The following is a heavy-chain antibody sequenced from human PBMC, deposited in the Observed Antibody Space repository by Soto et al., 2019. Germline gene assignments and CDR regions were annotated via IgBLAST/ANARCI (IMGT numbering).Heavy chain of an antibody. Sequence: QVQLVQSGAEVKKPGASVKVSCKASGYTFTSYGISWVRQAPGQGLEWMGWISAYNGNTNYAQKLQGRVTMTTHTPTSTAYMELRSLRSDDTAVYYCARAYYDFWSGYPIPRGGYYYGMDVWGQGTTVTVSS. J-gene: IGHJ6*02. D-gene: IGHD3-3*01. CDR2: ISAYNGNT. V-gene: IGHV1-18*01. CDR3: ARAYYDFWSGYPIPRGGYYYGMDV. CDR1: GYTFTSYG.